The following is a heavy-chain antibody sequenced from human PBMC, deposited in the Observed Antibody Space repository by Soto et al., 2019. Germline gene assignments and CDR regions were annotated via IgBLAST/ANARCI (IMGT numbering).Heavy chain of an antibody. J-gene: IGHJ4*02. V-gene: IGHV3-23*01. Sequence: EVQLLESGGGLVQPGGSLRLSCAGSGFTFRTFAMNWVRQAPGKGLEWVSTISGSGGNTFYADSVKGRFTISRDNSKNTLYLQMSGLRAEDTAVYFCAKALLTSFFDSGYYSFDYWGQGTLVTVSS. CDR3: AKALLTSFFDSGYYSFDY. CDR2: ISGSGGNT. CDR1: GFTFRTFA. D-gene: IGHD6-25*01.